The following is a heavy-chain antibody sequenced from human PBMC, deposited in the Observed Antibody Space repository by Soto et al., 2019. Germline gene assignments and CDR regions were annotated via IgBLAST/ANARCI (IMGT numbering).Heavy chain of an antibody. CDR3: AKDTNFIAAAGTHFDY. J-gene: IGHJ4*02. Sequence: QVQLVESGGGVVQPGRSLRLSCAASGFTFSSYGMHWVRQAPGKGLEWVAVISYDGSNKYYAESVKGRFTISRDNSKNTLYLQMNSLRAEDTAVYYCAKDTNFIAAAGTHFDYWGQGTLVTVSS. V-gene: IGHV3-30*18. D-gene: IGHD6-13*01. CDR1: GFTFSSYG. CDR2: ISYDGSNK.